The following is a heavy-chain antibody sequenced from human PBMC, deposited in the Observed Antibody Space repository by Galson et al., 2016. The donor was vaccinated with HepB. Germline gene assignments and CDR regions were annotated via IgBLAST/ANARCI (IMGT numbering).Heavy chain of an antibody. CDR1: GFTFSSHG. CDR3: ARRSRLNYYDHYNMDV. Sequence: SLRLSCAASGFTFSSHGMHWVRQAPGKGLEWVAVISFDGKPKYYADSVKGRLILSRDNSGNSLYLQINSLRRDATAVYYCARRSRLNYYDHYNMDVWGLGTTVIVSS. J-gene: IGHJ6*02. V-gene: IGHV3-30*03. D-gene: IGHD3-16*01. CDR2: ISFDGKPK.